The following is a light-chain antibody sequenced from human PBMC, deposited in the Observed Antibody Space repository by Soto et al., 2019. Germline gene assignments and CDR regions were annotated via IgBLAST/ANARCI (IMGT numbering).Light chain of an antibody. V-gene: IGLV2-14*01. CDR3: SSYTGSDVVV. J-gene: IGLJ2*01. CDR1: SNDVGGYNY. CDR2: DVS. Sequence: QSALTQPASVSGSPGQSITISCTGTSNDVGGYNYVSWYQQPPGKAPKLMIYDVSNRPSGVSNRFSGSKSGKTASLTISGLLAEDEAGYYCSSYTGSDVVVFGGGTKLTVL.